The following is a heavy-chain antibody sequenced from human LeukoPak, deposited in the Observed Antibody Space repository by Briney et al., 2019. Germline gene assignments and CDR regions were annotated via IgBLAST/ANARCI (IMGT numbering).Heavy chain of an antibody. CDR3: ARAGGTTSTDP. Sequence: SETLSLTCAVYGGSFSGYYWSWIRQPPGKGLEWIGEINHSGSTNYNPSLKSRVTISVDTSENQFSLRLSSVTAADTAVYYCARAGGTTSTDPWGQGTLVTVSS. D-gene: IGHD1-1*01. CDR2: INHSGST. V-gene: IGHV4-34*01. CDR1: GGSFSGYY. J-gene: IGHJ5*02.